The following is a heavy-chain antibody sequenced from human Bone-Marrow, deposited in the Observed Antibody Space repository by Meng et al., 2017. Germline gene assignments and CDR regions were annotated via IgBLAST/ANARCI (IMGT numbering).Heavy chain of an antibody. V-gene: IGHV6-1*01. D-gene: IGHD1-1*01. J-gene: IGHJ4*02. CDR2: TYYRSRWYS. Sequence: QVQLHQSGPGLVKPSQTLSLTCAISGDSVSSNSATWNWIRQSPSRGLEWLGRTYYRSRWYSDYAVSVQSRITINPDTSKNQFSLQLNSLTPEDSAVYYCARDGTSWYFFDYWGQGTLVTVSS. CDR1: GDSVSSNSAT. CDR3: ARDGTSWYFFDY.